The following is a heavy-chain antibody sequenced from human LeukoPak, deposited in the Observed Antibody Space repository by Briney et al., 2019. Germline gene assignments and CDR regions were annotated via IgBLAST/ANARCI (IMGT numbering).Heavy chain of an antibody. D-gene: IGHD3-3*01. CDR3: ARASRDFWSGYYSVTPPDY. J-gene: IGHJ4*02. Sequence: SETLSLTCTVSGGSISSYYWSWIRQPPGKGLEWIGYIYYSGSTNYNPSLKSRVTISVDTSKNQFSLKLSSVTAADTAVYYCARASRDFWSGYYSVTPPDYWGQGTLVTVSS. CDR1: GGSISSYY. V-gene: IGHV4-59*01. CDR2: IYYSGST.